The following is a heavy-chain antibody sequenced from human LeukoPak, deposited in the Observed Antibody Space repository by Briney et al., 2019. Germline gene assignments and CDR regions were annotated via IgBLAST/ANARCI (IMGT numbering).Heavy chain of an antibody. CDR1: GGSITNFY. Sequence: SETLSLTCTVSGGSITNFYWTWIRQSPGKGLEWIGYVSYSGTTNYNPSLKSRVTISVDTSKNQFSLKLSSVTAADTAVYYCASRYCSSTSCYVGFDYWGQGTLVTVSS. CDR2: VSYSGTT. CDR3: ASRYCSSTSCYVGFDY. V-gene: IGHV4-59*12. D-gene: IGHD2-2*01. J-gene: IGHJ4*02.